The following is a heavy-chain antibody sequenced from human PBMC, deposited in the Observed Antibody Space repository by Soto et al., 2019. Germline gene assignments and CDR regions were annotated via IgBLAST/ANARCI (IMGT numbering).Heavy chain of an antibody. J-gene: IGHJ5*02. Sequence: QVQLVESGGGVVQPGRSLRLSCAASGFTFSSYSMHWVRQAPGKGLEWVAVISYDGSNKYYADSVKGRFTISRDNSKNTLYLQMNSLRAEDTAVYYCAKCEEYCSVGGTWGQGTLVTVSS. CDR3: AKCEEYCSVGGT. CDR2: ISYDGSNK. CDR1: GFTFSSYS. V-gene: IGHV3-30*18. D-gene: IGHD2-15*01.